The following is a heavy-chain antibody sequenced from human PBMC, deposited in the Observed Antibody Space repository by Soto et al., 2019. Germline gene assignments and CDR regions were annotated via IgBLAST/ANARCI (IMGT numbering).Heavy chain of an antibody. CDR3: ARDGGRYYAMDV. CDR1: GGSISSYY. D-gene: IGHD3-3*01. CDR2: IYYSGST. Sequence: QVQLQESGPGLVKPSETLSLTCTVSGGSISSYYWSWIRQPPGKGLEWIGYIYYSGSTNYNPSLKRRVTISVDTSKNQFSLKLSSVTAADTAVYYCARDGGRYYAMDVWGQGRTVTLSS. V-gene: IGHV4-59*01. J-gene: IGHJ6*02.